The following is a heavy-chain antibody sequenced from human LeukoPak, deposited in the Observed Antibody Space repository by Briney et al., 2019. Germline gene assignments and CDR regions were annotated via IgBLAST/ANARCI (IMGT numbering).Heavy chain of an antibody. D-gene: IGHD6-19*01. CDR1: GGSISSSSYY. Sequence: TSETLSLTCTVSGGSISSSSYYWGWIRQPPGKGLEWIGSIYYSGSTYYNPSLKSRVTISVDTSKNQFSLKLSSVTAADTAVYYCARPDFDSGWYSLGAFDIWGQGTMVTVSS. CDR2: IYYSGST. V-gene: IGHV4-39*01. CDR3: ARPDFDSGWYSLGAFDI. J-gene: IGHJ3*02.